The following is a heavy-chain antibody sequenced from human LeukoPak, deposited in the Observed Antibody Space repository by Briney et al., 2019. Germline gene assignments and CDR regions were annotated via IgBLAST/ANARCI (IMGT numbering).Heavy chain of an antibody. CDR3: ARERPDYGDFDY. J-gene: IGHJ4*02. CDR2: IYYSGST. Sequence: SQTLSLTCTVSGGSISSGDYYWSWIRQPPGKGLEWIGYIYYSGSTYYNPSLKSRVTISVDTSKNQFSLKLSSVTAADTAVYYCARERPDYGDFDYWGQGTLFTVSS. D-gene: IGHD4-17*01. V-gene: IGHV4-30-4*08. CDR1: GGSISSGDYY.